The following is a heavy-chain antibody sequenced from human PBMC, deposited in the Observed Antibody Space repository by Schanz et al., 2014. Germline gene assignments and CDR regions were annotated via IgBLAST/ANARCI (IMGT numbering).Heavy chain of an antibody. CDR2: ISVYTGNT. Sequence: QVHLVQSGAEVKKPGASVKVSCKASGYIFINSGISWVRQAPGQGLEWGGWISVYTGNTKYGQKVQGRVTMTADTSTNTAYMELRSLRSNDTAVYYCAKAEYDILTDSYSRLDPWGQGTLVTVSS. CDR3: AKAEYDILTDSYSRLDP. D-gene: IGHD3-9*01. V-gene: IGHV1-18*01. CDR1: GYIFINSG. J-gene: IGHJ5*02.